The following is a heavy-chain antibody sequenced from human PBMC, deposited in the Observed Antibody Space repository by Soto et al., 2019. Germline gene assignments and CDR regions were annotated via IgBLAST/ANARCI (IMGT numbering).Heavy chain of an antibody. CDR2: LIPLFGTA. CDR1: GGTVSSYW. V-gene: IGHV1-69*13. CDR3: VYYSTGYYFTPGGLGRYYFDY. D-gene: IGHD3-22*01. Sequence: SVKVSCNSSGGTVSSYWISCLQHPPGHEQGWRGGLIPLFGTANYAQKFQGRVTISADESTSTAYLELSRLSPEDTAAYYCVYYSTGYYFTPGGLGRYYFDYWGQGTLVTVSS. J-gene: IGHJ4*02.